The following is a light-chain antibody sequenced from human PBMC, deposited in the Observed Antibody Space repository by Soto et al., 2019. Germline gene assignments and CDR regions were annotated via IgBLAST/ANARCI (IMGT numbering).Light chain of an antibody. V-gene: IGKV1-39*01. CDR2: TTS. CDR3: QQSYSTPT. Sequence: DIQMTQSPSSLSASVGDRVTIICRASRSISSYLNWYQQKAGKAPNLLISTTSTLQSGVPSGCSGSGSGTDFTLTISSLQPEDFATYYCQQSYSTPTFGQGTKVEIK. J-gene: IGKJ1*01. CDR1: RSISSY.